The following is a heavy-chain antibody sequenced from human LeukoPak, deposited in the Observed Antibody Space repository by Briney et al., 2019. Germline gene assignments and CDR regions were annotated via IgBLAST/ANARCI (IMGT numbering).Heavy chain of an antibody. D-gene: IGHD4-11*01. V-gene: IGHV4-34*01. J-gene: IGHJ4*02. CDR2: INHSGST. Sequence: SETLSLTCAVYGGSFSGYYWSWIRQPPGKGVEWIGEINHSGSTNYNPSLKSRVTMSVDTSKNQFSLKLSSVTAADTAVYYCASWGLQSAHDYWGQGTLVTVSS. CDR1: GGSFSGYY. CDR3: ASWGLQSAHDY.